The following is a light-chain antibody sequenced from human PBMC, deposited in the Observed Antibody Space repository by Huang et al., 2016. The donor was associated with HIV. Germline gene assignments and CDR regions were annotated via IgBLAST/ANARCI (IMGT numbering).Light chain of an antibody. CDR1: QSLIHRNGNTY. CDR3: MQGTHLFT. Sequence: VVLTQSPLYLSVTLGQPASISCRSSQSLIHRNGNTYLNWFRQRPGQSPRRLISQVSRRDSGVPDRFSGSGSGTDFTLKISRVEAEDGGVYYFMQGTHLFTFGGGTRVDIK. J-gene: IGKJ4*01. V-gene: IGKV2-30*02. CDR2: QVS.